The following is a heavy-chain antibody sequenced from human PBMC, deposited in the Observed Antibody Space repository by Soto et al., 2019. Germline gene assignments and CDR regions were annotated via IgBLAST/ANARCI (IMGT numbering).Heavy chain of an antibody. CDR2: LYHIGST. Sequence: SETLSLTCAVSGYSISSGNYWAWIRQPPGRGLEWIGSLYHIGSTHYNSSLKSRVTISGDTSKNHFSLELSSVTAADTAMYHCRSSTSCYDDSFVDVWGQGSMVTVSS. D-gene: IGHD2-2*01. V-gene: IGHV4-38-2*01. CDR3: RSSTSCYDDSFVDV. J-gene: IGHJ6*02. CDR1: GYSISSGNY.